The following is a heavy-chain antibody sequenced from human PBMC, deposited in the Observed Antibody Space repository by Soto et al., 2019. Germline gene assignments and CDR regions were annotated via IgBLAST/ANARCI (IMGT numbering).Heavy chain of an antibody. D-gene: IGHD1-7*01. J-gene: IGHJ4*02. CDR1: GGSISSGGYY. CDR3: ARRPRGNYLFDY. V-gene: IGHV4-30-4*01. Sequence: LTCTVSGGSISSGGYYWSWIRQPPGKGLEWTGYIYYSGSTYYNPSLKSRVTISVDTSKNQFSLKLSSVTAADTAVYYCARRPRGNYLFDYWGQGTLVTVSS. CDR2: IYYSGST.